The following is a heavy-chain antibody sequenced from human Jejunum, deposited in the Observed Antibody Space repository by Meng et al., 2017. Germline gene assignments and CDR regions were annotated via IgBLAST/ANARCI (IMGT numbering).Heavy chain of an antibody. Sequence: GESLKISCVGSGFSFTYWMSWVRQAPGKGLEWVANIDQDGSEKNYVDSVKGRFTISRDNAKNSLYLQMNSLKAEDTAVYYCTKGSMRNADYWGQGTLVTVSS. J-gene: IGHJ4*02. CDR2: IDQDGSEK. CDR3: TKGSMRNADY. V-gene: IGHV3-7*01. D-gene: IGHD4-11*01. CDR1: GFSFTYW.